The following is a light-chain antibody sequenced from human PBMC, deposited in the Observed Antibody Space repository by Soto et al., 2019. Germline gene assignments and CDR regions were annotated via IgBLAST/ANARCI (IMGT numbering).Light chain of an antibody. V-gene: IGKV3-20*01. CDR1: QSVTSSY. CDR3: QQYYSSPYT. J-gene: IGKJ2*01. Sequence: EIVLTQSPGTLSLSPGESATLSCRTSQSVTSSYLAWYQQKPGQAPRLLIYGASTRATGIPDRFSGGGSGTVFILTISILEPEDFAVYYCQQYYSSPYTFGQGTEVEI. CDR2: GAS.